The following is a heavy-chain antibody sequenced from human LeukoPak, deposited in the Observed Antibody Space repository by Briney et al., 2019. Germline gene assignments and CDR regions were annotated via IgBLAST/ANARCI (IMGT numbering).Heavy chain of an antibody. CDR2: IKEDGSEK. J-gene: IGHJ4*02. D-gene: IGHD3-10*01. V-gene: IGHV3-7*01. Sequence: GGSLRLSCAASGFIFSRYWMTWVRQAPGKGLEWVANIKEDGSEKYYVDSVKGRFTISRDNAKNSLYLQMNSLRPEDTAVYYCARGGKLTMLRGVIDYWGQGTLVTVSS. CDR1: GFIFSRYW. CDR3: ARGGKLTMLRGVIDY.